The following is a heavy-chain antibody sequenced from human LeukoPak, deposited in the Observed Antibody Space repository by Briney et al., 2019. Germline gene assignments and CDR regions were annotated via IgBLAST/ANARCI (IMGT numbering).Heavy chain of an antibody. CDR3: AKRIQSAMATGY. D-gene: IGHD5-18*01. J-gene: IGHJ4*02. V-gene: IGHV3-23*01. Sequence: GGSLRVSCAASGFTFSSYAMSWVRQAPGKGLEWVSDINGSGGSTYYADSVKGRFTISRDNSKNTLYLQMNSLRAEDTAVYYCAKRIQSAMATGYWGQGTLVTVSS. CDR1: GFTFSSYA. CDR2: INGSGGST.